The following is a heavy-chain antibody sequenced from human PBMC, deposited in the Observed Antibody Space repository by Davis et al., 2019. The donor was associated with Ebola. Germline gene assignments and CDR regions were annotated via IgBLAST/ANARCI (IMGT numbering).Heavy chain of an antibody. D-gene: IGHD3-16*01. Sequence: GGSLRLSCAASGFTVSSNYMSWVRQAPGKGLEWVAVIWYDGSNKYYADSVKGRFTISRDNSKNTLYLQMNSLRAEDTAVYYCASAWGRYYFDYWGQGTLVTVSS. CDR1: GFTVSSNY. CDR2: IWYDGSNK. J-gene: IGHJ4*02. CDR3: ASAWGRYYFDY. V-gene: IGHV3-33*08.